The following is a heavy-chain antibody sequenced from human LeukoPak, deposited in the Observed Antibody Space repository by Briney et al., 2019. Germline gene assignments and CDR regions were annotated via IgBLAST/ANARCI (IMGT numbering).Heavy chain of an antibody. V-gene: IGHV3-23*01. CDR3: AGSQWLVLSY. Sequence: WGVLRLSCAASGFTFSSYAMSWVRQAPGKGLEWVSAISGSGGSTYYADSVKGRFTISRDNSKNTLYLQMNSLRAEDTAVYYCAGSQWLVLSYWGQGTLVTVSS. D-gene: IGHD6-19*01. CDR2: ISGSGGST. CDR1: GFTFSSYA. J-gene: IGHJ4*02.